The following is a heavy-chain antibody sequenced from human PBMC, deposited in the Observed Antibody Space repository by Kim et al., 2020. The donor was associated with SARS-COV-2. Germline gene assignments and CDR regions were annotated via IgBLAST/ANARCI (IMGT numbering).Heavy chain of an antibody. J-gene: IGHJ4*02. D-gene: IGHD3-10*01. CDR2: ISAYNGNT. V-gene: IGHV1-18*01. CDR1: GYTFTSYG. Sequence: ASVKVSCKASGYTFTSYGISWVRQAPGQGLEWMGWISAYNGNTNYAQKLQGRVTMTTDTSTSTAYMELRSLRSDDTAVYYCARDSITMVRGVRGSDYWGQGTLVTVSS. CDR3: ARDSITMVRGVRGSDY.